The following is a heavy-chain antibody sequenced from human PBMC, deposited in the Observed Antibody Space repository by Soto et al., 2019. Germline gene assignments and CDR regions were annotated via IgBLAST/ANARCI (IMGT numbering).Heavy chain of an antibody. D-gene: IGHD2-2*01. CDR1: GFTFNNAW. CDR3: TTAIVVPRFDP. CDR2: IKSKTDGGTT. J-gene: IGHJ5*02. V-gene: IGHV3-15*01. Sequence: PGGSLRLSCAASGFTFNNAWMSWVRQAPGKGLKWVGRIKSKTDGGTTDYAAPVKGRFTISRDDSKNTVYLQMNSLKTEDTAVYYCTTAIVVPRFDPWGQGTLVTVSS.